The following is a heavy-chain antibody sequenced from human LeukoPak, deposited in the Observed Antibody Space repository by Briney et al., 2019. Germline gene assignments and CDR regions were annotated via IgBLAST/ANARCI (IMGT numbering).Heavy chain of an antibody. CDR3: FTKKYSNYMDV. CDR1: GFTFSNAW. V-gene: IGHV3-15*01. Sequence: PGGSLRLFCAASGFTFSNAWMSWVRQAPGKGLEWVGRIKSKSDGGTTDYAAPVKGRFTISRDDSKNTLYLQMNSLKTGDTAVYYCFTKKYSNYMDVWGKGTTVTISS. J-gene: IGHJ6*03. D-gene: IGHD2-15*01. CDR2: IKSKSDGGTT.